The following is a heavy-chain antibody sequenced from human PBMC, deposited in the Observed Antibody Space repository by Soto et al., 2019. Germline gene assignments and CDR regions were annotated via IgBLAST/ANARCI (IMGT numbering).Heavy chain of an antibody. CDR1: GFTFSSYA. CDR2: ISGSGGST. Sequence: EVQLLESGGGLVQPGGSLRLSCAASGFTFSSYAMSWVRQAPGKGLEWVSVISGSGGSTYYADSVKGRFTISRDNPKNTLYLQMNSLRAEDTAVYYCAESTRSYGSGSYYYYGMDVWGQGTTVTVSS. CDR3: AESTRSYGSGSYYYYGMDV. D-gene: IGHD3-10*01. V-gene: IGHV3-23*01. J-gene: IGHJ6*02.